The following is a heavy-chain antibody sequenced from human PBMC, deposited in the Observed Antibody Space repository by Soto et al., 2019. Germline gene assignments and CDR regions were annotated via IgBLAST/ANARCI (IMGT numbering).Heavy chain of an antibody. CDR3: ASSATTADYYYGMDV. D-gene: IGHD1-26*01. Sequence: SETLSLTCTVSGGCISSIRSYWGWIRQPPGKGLEWIGNVYYSGSTYSNPSLKSRLTISADTSKNQFSLKLSSVTAADTAVYYCASSATTADYYYGMDVWGQGTTVT. J-gene: IGHJ6*02. CDR2: VYYSGST. V-gene: IGHV4-39*01. CDR1: GGCISSIRSY.